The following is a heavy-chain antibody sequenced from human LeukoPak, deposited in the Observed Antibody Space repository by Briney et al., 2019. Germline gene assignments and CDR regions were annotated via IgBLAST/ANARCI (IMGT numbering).Heavy chain of an antibody. Sequence: ASVKVSCKTSGYTFNAYGIVWVRQAPGQGLEWMGWISAYNGNTNYAQNLHNRVTMTTHTTTTTAYMELRSLRSDDTAVYYCAREGSLYDSGNYYLSWFDPWGQGTLVTVSS. V-gene: IGHV1-18*01. CDR2: ISAYNGNT. CDR3: AREGSLYDSGNYYLSWFDP. CDR1: GYTFNAYG. D-gene: IGHD3-22*01. J-gene: IGHJ5*02.